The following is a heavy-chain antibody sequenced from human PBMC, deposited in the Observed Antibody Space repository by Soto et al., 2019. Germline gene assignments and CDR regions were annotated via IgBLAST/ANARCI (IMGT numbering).Heavy chain of an antibody. V-gene: IGHV1-69*13. D-gene: IGHD2-15*01. CDR3: ARDLRSCSGGSCYPYYYGMDV. CDR1: GGTFSSYA. J-gene: IGHJ6*02. CDR2: IIPIFGTA. Sequence: SVKVSCKASGGTFSSYAISWVRQAPGQGLEWMGGIIPIFGTANYTQKFQGRVTITADESTSTAYMELSSLRSEDTAVYYCARDLRSCSGGSCYPYYYGMDVWGQGTTVTVS.